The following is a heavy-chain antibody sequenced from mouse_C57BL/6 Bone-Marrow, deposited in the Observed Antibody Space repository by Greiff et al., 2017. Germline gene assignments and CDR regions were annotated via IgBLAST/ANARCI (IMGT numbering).Heavy chain of an antibody. J-gene: IGHJ3*01. D-gene: IGHD2-12*01. Sequence: VQVVESGAELAKPGASVKLSCKASGYTFTSYWMHWVKQRPGQGLEWIGYINPSSGYTKYNQKFKDKATLTADKSSSTAYMQLSSLTYEDSAVYYCAPYYTWFAYWGQGTLVTVSA. V-gene: IGHV1-7*01. CDR3: APYYTWFAY. CDR1: GYTFTSYW. CDR2: INPSSGYT.